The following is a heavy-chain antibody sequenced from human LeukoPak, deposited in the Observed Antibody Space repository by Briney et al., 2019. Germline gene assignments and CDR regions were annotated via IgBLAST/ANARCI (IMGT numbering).Heavy chain of an antibody. CDR2: IYGSSRT. CDR1: GFIVSSNY. D-gene: IGHD5-18*01. V-gene: IGHV3-66*01. J-gene: IGHJ4*02. CDR3: ARDRADGYNYGDYFDN. Sequence: GGSLRLSCAGSGFIVSSNYMSWVRQAAGKELEWVSVIYGSSRTYYADSAKGRFTISRDNSKNTVYLQMDSLRAEDTAVYYCARDRADGYNYGDYFDNWGQGTLVTVSS.